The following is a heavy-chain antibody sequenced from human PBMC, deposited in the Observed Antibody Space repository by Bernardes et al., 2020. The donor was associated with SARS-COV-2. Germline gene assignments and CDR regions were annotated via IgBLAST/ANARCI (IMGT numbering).Heavy chain of an antibody. J-gene: IGHJ5*02. Sequence: SLRLSFAASGFTFRSYWMSWVRQAPGKGLEWVAKINKDGSEKYYVDSGKGRFTISRDNAKNSLYLEVNSLRAEDTAVYYCARGAYMFGNDLWGQGTLVTVSS. V-gene: IGHV3-7*01. CDR2: INKDGSEK. CDR1: GFTFRSYW. CDR3: ARGAYMFGNDL. D-gene: IGHD3-3*02.